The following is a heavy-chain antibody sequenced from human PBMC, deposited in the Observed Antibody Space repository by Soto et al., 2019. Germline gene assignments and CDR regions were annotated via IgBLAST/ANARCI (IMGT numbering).Heavy chain of an antibody. CDR2: ISAYNGNT. Sequence: ASVKVSCKASGYTFTSYGISWVRQAPGQGLELMGWISAYNGNTDYAQKLQGRVTMTTDTSTSTAYMELRSLRSDDTAVYYCAREDKWEPHFDYWGQGTLVTVSS. CDR1: GYTFTSYG. CDR3: AREDKWEPHFDY. J-gene: IGHJ4*02. D-gene: IGHD1-26*01. V-gene: IGHV1-18*01.